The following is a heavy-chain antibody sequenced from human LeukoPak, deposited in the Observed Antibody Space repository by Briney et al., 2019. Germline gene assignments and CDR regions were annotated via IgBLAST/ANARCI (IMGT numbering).Heavy chain of an antibody. CDR1: GFTFSDYY. V-gene: IGHV3-11*04. Sequence: GGSLRLSCAASGFTFSDYYMSWIGQAPGQGLEWVSYISSSGSTIYYADSVKGRFTISRDNAKNSLYLQMNSLRAEDTAVYYCAKDGYYDILTGYYSPQDAFDIWGQGTMVTVSS. J-gene: IGHJ3*02. D-gene: IGHD3-9*01. CDR2: ISSSGSTI. CDR3: AKDGYYDILTGYYSPQDAFDI.